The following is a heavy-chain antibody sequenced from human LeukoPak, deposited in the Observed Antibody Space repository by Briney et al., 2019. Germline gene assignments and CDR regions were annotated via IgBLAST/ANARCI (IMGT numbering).Heavy chain of an antibody. Sequence: ASVKVSCKASGYTFTGYYMHWVRQAPGQGLEWMGWINPNSGGTNYAQKFQGRVTMTRDTSISTAYMELSRLRSDDTAVYYCARASGGDWSLDYWDQGTLVTVSS. J-gene: IGHJ4*02. V-gene: IGHV1-2*02. CDR1: GYTFTGYY. D-gene: IGHD2-21*02. CDR3: ARASGGDWSLDY. CDR2: INPNSGGT.